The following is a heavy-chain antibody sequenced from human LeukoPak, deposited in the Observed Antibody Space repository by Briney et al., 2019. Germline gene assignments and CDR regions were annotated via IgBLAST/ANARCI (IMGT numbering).Heavy chain of an antibody. Sequence: PGGSLRLSCAASGFTFSDYNMRWIRQAPGKGLEWVSSISRSGSTKYYADSVKGRFTISRDNSKNTLYLQMNSLRAEDTAVYYCAKVPGQGYYFDYWGQGTLVTVSS. CDR1: GFTFSDYN. V-gene: IGHV3-11*01. J-gene: IGHJ4*02. CDR3: AKVPGQGYYFDY. CDR2: ISRSGSTK.